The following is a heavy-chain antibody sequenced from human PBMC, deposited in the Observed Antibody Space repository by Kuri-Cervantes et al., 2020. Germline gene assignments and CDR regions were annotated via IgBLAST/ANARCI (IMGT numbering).Heavy chain of an antibody. Sequence: SETLSLTCTVSGGSFSGYYWSWIRQPPEKGLEWIGEINHSGSTNYNPSLKSRVTISVDTSKNQFSLKLSSVTAADTAVYYCARAYYDSSGYHALDIWGQGTMVTVSS. D-gene: IGHD3-22*01. CDR2: INHSGST. V-gene: IGHV4-34*01. J-gene: IGHJ3*02. CDR3: ARAYYDSSGYHALDI. CDR1: GGSFSGYY.